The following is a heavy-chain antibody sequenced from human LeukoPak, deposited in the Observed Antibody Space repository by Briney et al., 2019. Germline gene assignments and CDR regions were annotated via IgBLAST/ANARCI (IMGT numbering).Heavy chain of an antibody. D-gene: IGHD6-13*01. CDR1: GYTFTGYY. V-gene: IGHV1-2*02. J-gene: IGHJ3*02. Sequence: ASVKVSCKASGYTFTGYYMHWVRQAPGQGLEWMGWINPNSGGTNYAQKFQGRVTMTRDTSISTAYMELSRLRSDDTAVYYCARDRIAAASNDAFDIWGQGTMVTVSS. CDR2: INPNSGGT. CDR3: ARDRIAAASNDAFDI.